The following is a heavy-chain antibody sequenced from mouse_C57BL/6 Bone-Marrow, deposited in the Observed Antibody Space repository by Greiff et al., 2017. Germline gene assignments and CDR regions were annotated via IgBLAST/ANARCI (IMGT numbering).Heavy chain of an antibody. CDR3: ARKTYDGYYPWYFDV. V-gene: IGHV2-2*01. J-gene: IGHJ1*03. D-gene: IGHD2-3*01. Sequence: QVHVKQSGPGLVQPSQSLSITCTVSGFSLTSYGVHWVRQSPGKGLEWLGVIWSGGSTDYNAAFISRLSISKDNSKSQVFFKMNSLQADDTAIYYCARKTYDGYYPWYFDVWGTGTTVTVSS. CDR1: GFSLTSYG. CDR2: IWSGGST.